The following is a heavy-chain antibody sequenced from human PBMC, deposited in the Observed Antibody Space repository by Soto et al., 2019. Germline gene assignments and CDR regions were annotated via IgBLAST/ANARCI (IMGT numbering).Heavy chain of an antibody. Sequence: PGGSLRLSCAASGFTFSSYAMTWVRQAPGKGLEWVSSISGSGDSTYYADSVRGRFTISRDNSKNTLYLQMNSLRAEDAALYYCAKEVRGGRTVCYYGLDVWGQATTVTVSS. CDR3: AKEVRGGRTVCYYGLDV. CDR1: GFTFSSYA. J-gene: IGHJ6*02. D-gene: IGHD1-1*01. CDR2: ISGSGDST. V-gene: IGHV3-23*01.